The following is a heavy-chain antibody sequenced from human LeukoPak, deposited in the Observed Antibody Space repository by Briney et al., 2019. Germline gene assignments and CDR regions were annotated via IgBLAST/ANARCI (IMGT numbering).Heavy chain of an antibody. CDR2: IIPIFGTA. CDR1: GGTFSSYA. D-gene: IGHD6-19*01. V-gene: IGHV1-69*05. Sequence: SVKVSCKASGGTFSSYAISWVRQAPGRGLEWMGRIIPIFGTANYAQKFQGRVTITTDESTSTAYMELSSLRSEDTAVYYCARGLRWAGTFDYWGQGTLVTVSS. J-gene: IGHJ4*02. CDR3: ARGLRWAGTFDY.